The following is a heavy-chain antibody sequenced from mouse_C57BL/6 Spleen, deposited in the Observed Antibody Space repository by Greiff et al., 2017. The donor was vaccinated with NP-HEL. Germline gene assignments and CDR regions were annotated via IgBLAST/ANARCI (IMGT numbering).Heavy chain of an antibody. V-gene: IGHV1-59*01. CDR2: IDPSDSYT. J-gene: IGHJ4*01. Sequence: QVQLQQPGAELVRPGTSVKLSCKASGYTFTSYWMHWVKQRPGQGLEWIGVIDPSDSYTNYNQKFKGKATLTVDTSSSTAYMQLSSLTSEDSAVYYCARSRLLYDGYYDAMDYWGQGTSVTVSS. CDR1: GYTFTSYW. CDR3: ARSRLLYDGYYDAMDY. D-gene: IGHD2-3*01.